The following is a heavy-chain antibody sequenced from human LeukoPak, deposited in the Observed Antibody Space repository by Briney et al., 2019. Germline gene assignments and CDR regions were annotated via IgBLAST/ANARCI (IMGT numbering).Heavy chain of an antibody. V-gene: IGHV1-24*01. J-gene: IGHJ4*02. CDR2: SDPEDGER. D-gene: IGHD5-18*01. Sequence: ASVTVSCKVSGKTLSDLSIHWLRQPPGKGLEWLGGSDPEDGERIYAQMFRGRVTMTEDTSIDTAYMELSSLRSEDTAVYYCVAGFTTMAVDYFDYWGQGTLVTVSP. CDR3: VAGFTTMAVDYFDY. CDR1: GKTLSDLS.